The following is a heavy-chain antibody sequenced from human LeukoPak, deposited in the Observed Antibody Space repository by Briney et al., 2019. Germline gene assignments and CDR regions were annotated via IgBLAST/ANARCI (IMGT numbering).Heavy chain of an antibody. J-gene: IGHJ4*02. D-gene: IGHD3-22*01. V-gene: IGHV3-21*01. CDR2: ISSSSIYK. Sequence: PGGSLRLSCAASGFTFSTYSMNWVRQTPGKGLEWVSSISSSSIYKYYADSVKGRFIISRDTSKNMVYLQMNSLRAEDTALYYCATHENGYNPDYWGQGTLVTVSS. CDR1: GFTFSTYS. CDR3: ATHENGYNPDY.